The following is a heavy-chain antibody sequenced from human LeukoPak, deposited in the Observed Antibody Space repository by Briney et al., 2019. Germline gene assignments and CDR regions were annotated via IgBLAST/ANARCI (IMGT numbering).Heavy chain of an antibody. Sequence: SQTLSLTCTVSGGSITSGKYYWSWIRQPAGKGLEWIGRIYTAGSTNYNPSLKSRVTMSVNTSKNQFSLKLNSVTAADTAVYYCARDSSGTYYDAYFKYWGQGTLVTVSS. J-gene: IGHJ4*02. V-gene: IGHV4-61*02. CDR1: GGSITSGKYY. CDR3: ARDSSGTYYDAYFKY. D-gene: IGHD1-26*01. CDR2: IYTAGST.